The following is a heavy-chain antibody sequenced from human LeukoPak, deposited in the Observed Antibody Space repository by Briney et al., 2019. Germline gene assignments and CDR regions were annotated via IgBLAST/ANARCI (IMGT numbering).Heavy chain of an antibody. CDR3: AKTANLYSGNYGVGYYFAD. Sequence: QPGGSLRLSCAASGFTFDDYAMHWVRHAPGKGLEGVSGISWNSGSIGYADSVRGRFTISRDNAKNSLDLQMNSLRVEDTALYYCAKTANLYSGNYGVGYYFADWGQGALVTVSS. J-gene: IGHJ4*02. D-gene: IGHD1-26*01. CDR2: ISWNSGSI. V-gene: IGHV3-9*01. CDR1: GFTFDDYA.